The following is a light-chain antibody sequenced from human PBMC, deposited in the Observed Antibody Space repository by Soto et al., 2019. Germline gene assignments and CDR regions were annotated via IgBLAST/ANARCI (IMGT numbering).Light chain of an antibody. J-gene: IGLJ1*01. CDR2: EDS. CDR3: CSYADSSTYV. V-gene: IGLV2-23*01. CDR1: SSDVGSYNL. Sequence: QSALTQPASVSGSPGQSITISCTGTSSDVGSYNLVSWYQQHPGKAPKLMIYEDSKRPSGVSSRFSGSKSGNTASLTISGLQTEDEADYYCCSYADSSTYVFGTGTKVTVL.